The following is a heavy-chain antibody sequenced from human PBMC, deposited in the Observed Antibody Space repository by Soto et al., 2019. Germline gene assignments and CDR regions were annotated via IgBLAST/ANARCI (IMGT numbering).Heavy chain of an antibody. J-gene: IGHJ4*02. Sequence: ETLSLTCSVSGCSIIGSYWSWIRQSPGRGLEWLGYVYYTGSTNYSPSLRSRVSISVDTSKNEFSLRLSSVTAADTAVYFCARSVAVPGAHIDYWGQGTKVTVSS. V-gene: IGHV4-59*01. CDR2: VYYTGST. D-gene: IGHD6-19*01. CDR1: GCSIIGSY. CDR3: ARSVAVPGAHIDY.